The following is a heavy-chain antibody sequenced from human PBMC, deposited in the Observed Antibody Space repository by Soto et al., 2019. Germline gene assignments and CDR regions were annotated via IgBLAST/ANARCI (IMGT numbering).Heavy chain of an antibody. V-gene: IGHV2-26*01. J-gene: IGHJ6*02. CDR3: ARMDGDYNYYGVDV. CDR2: FFSDAER. Sequence: QVTLKESGPVLVQPTETLTLTCSVSVLSLTNGSMGASWIRQPPGKALEWLAHFFSDAERSYSTSMQSRLNMYKDSSGSQVVLTITNMAPSDTATYFCARMDGDYNYYGVDVWGHGIAVTVAS. CDR1: VLSLTNGSMG. D-gene: IGHD4-17*01.